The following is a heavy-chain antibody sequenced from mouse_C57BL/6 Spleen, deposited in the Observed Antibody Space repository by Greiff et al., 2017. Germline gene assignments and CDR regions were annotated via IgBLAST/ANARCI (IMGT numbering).Heavy chain of an antibody. CDR3: ARRLDSSGPFAY. CDR2: FYPGSGSI. J-gene: IGHJ3*01. D-gene: IGHD3-2*02. V-gene: IGHV1-62-2*01. Sequence: QVQLQQSGAELVKPGASVKLSCKASGYTFTEYTIHWVKQRSGQGLEWIGWFYPGSGSIKYNEKFKDKATLTADNSSSTVYMELSRLTSEDSAVYCGARRLDSSGPFAYWGQGTLVTVSA. CDR1: GYTFTEYT.